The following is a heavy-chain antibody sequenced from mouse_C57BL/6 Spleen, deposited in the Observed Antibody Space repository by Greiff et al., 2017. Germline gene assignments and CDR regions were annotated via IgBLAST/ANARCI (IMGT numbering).Heavy chain of an antibody. CDR2: INPNNGGT. J-gene: IGHJ2*01. Sequence: EVQVVESGPELVKPGASVKMSCKASGYTFTDYNMHWVKQSHGKSLEWIGYINPNNGGTSYNQKFKGEATLTVNKSSSTAYMELRSLTSEDSAVYYCARGDGGPKDYWGQGTTLTVSS. D-gene: IGHD1-1*02. CDR1: GYTFTDYN. V-gene: IGHV1-22*01. CDR3: ARGDGGPKDY.